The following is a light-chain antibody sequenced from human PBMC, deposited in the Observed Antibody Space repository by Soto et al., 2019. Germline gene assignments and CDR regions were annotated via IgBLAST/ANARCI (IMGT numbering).Light chain of an antibody. V-gene: IGLV1-40*01. CDR3: QSYDSRLSAVV. CDR1: SSNIGAGYD. J-gene: IGLJ2*01. Sequence: QSVLTQPPSLSGAPGQRVTISCTGSSSNIGAGYDVHWYQHLPGTAPRLLIYVNNNRPSGVPDRFPGSKSGTSASLAITGLQADDEGAYYCQSYDSRLSAVVFGGGTKLTVL. CDR2: VNN.